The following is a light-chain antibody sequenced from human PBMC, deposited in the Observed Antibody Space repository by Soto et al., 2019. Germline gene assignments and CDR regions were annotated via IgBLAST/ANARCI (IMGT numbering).Light chain of an antibody. Sequence: QSVLTQPPSASGTPGQRVTISCSGSSSNVGSHTVNWYQQVPGTAPKLLIYDNNRRPSGVPDRFSGSKSATSASLDISGLQSDDEADYYCAAWDDSLNGVFGGGTKLTVL. CDR2: DNN. V-gene: IGLV1-44*01. CDR1: SSNVGSHT. J-gene: IGLJ2*01. CDR3: AAWDDSLNGV.